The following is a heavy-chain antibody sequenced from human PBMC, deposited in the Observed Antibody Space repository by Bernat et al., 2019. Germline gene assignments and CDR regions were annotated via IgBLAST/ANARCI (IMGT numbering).Heavy chain of an antibody. CDR1: GFTFSTSW. V-gene: IGHV3-7*01. D-gene: IGHD6-13*01. CDR3: ARDRARSSRWFSGLDY. CDR2: IKQDGSEK. Sequence: EVHLVESGGGLVQPGGSLRLSCAASGFTFSTSWMSWVRQAPGRGLEWVANIKQDGSEKYYVDSVKGRFTISRDNAKNSLYLQMSSLRGEDTAVYYCARDRARSSRWFSGLDYWGQGTLVTVSS. J-gene: IGHJ4*02.